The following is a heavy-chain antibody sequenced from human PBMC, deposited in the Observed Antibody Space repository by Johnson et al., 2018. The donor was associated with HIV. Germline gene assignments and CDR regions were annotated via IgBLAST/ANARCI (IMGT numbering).Heavy chain of an antibody. CDR1: GFTFSSYW. CDR2: INQGGSEK. D-gene: IGHD3-3*01. J-gene: IGHJ3*02. CDR3: ATDRYYNFWRGSGHAAFDI. V-gene: IGHV3-7*01. Sequence: VQLVESGGGLVQPGGSLRLSCAASGFTFSSYWMTWVRQAPGRGLEWVANINQGGSEKYYVDSVKGRFTISRDNAKNSLYLQMNNLRVEDTAVYYCATDRYYNFWRGSGHAAFDIWGQGTVVTVSS.